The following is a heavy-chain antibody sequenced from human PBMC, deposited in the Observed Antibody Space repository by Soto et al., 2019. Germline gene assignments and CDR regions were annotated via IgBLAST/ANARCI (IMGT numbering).Heavy chain of an antibody. J-gene: IGHJ3*02. D-gene: IGHD2-21*02. CDR1: GGSISSGGYY. V-gene: IGHV4-31*03. CDR3: ARDNDSCPGAFDI. Sequence: SETLSLTCTVSGGSISSGGYYWSWIRQHPGKGLEWIGYIYYSGSTYYNPSLKSRVTISVDTSKNQFSLKLSSVTAADTAVYYCARDNDSCPGAFDIWGQGTMVTVSS. CDR2: IYYSGST.